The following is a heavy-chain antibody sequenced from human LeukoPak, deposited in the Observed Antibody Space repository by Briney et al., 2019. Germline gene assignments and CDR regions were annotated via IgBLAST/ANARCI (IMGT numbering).Heavy chain of an antibody. J-gene: IGHJ4*02. CDR2: IYSGGST. CDR1: GFTVSSNY. Sequence: GGSLRLSCAASGFTVSSNYMSWVRQAPGKGLEWVSVIYSGGSTYYADSGKGRFTISRDNSKNTLYLQMNSLRAEDTAVYYCARALRFLDFGYWGQGTLVTVSS. V-gene: IGHV3-53*01. D-gene: IGHD3-3*01. CDR3: ARALRFLDFGY.